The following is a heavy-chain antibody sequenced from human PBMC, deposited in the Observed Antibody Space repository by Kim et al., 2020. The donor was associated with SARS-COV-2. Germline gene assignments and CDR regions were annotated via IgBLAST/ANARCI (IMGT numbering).Heavy chain of an antibody. J-gene: IGHJ4*02. CDR3: ARDRSGYYSPYFDS. CDR2: IYFSGSA. V-gene: IGHV4-31*03. CDR1: GGSISSGGYY. D-gene: IGHD3-22*01. Sequence: SETLSLTCTVSGGSISSGGYYWNWIRHHPGRGLEWMGYIYFSGSAYYNPSHKSRITISVDTSKNQFSLKLSSVTAADTAVYYCARDRSGYYSPYFDSWGQGTLGAVSS.